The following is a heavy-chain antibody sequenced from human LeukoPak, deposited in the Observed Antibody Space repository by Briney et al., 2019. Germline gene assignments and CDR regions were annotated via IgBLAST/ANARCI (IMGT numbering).Heavy chain of an antibody. CDR1: GGTFSSYA. CDR2: IIPILGIA. Sequence: GASVKVSCKASGGTFSSYAISWVRQAPGQGLEWMGRIIPILGIANYAQKFQGRVTITADKSTSTAYMELSSLRSEDTAVYYCARYRAGARQTYYYDSSGYYPDDWGQGTLVTVSS. CDR3: ARYRAGARQTYYYDSSGYYPDD. J-gene: IGHJ4*02. V-gene: IGHV1-69*04. D-gene: IGHD3-22*01.